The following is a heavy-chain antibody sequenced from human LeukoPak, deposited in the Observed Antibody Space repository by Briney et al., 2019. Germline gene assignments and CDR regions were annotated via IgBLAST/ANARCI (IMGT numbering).Heavy chain of an antibody. Sequence: GGSLRLSCAASGFTLSSYAMSWVRQAPGKGLEWVSAISDTGNTYRADSVKGRFTISRDSSKNTLFLQMNRLRPEDAAVYYCAKAPVTTCRGAFCYPFDYWGLGTLVTVSS. J-gene: IGHJ4*02. CDR2: ISDTGNT. D-gene: IGHD2-15*01. CDR1: GFTLSSYA. V-gene: IGHV3-23*01. CDR3: AKAPVTTCRGAFCYPFDY.